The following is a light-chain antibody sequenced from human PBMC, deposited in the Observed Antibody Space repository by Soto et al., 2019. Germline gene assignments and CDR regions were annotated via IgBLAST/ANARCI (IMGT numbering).Light chain of an antibody. CDR1: SSDVGGYNY. Sequence: QSALTQPASVSGSPGQSITISCNGTSSDVGGYNYVSWYQQHPGKAPKLMIYEVSNRPSGVSNRFSGSKSGNTASLTISGLQAEDEADYYCCSYAGSSTFVVFGGGTKLTVL. J-gene: IGLJ2*01. V-gene: IGLV2-23*02. CDR3: CSYAGSSTFVV. CDR2: EVS.